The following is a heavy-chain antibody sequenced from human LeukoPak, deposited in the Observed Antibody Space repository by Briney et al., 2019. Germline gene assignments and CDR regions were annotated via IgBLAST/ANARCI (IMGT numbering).Heavy chain of an antibody. V-gene: IGHV3-11*01. CDR1: GFTFSDYY. Sequence: GGSLRLSCAASGFTFSDYYMSWIRQAPGKGLEWVSYISSSGSTTYYADSVKGRFTISRDNAKNSLYLQMNSLRAEDTAVYYCARVGRDGYNWFDYWGQGTLVTVSS. J-gene: IGHJ5*01. CDR3: ARVGRDGYNWFDY. D-gene: IGHD5-24*01. CDR2: ISSSGSTT.